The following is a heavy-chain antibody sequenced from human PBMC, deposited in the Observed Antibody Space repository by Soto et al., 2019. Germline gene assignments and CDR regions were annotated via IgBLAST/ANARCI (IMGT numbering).Heavy chain of an antibody. CDR2: IYYSGST. CDR1: GGSISSYY. V-gene: IGHV4-59*01. CDR3: ASLTVPYYFDY. Sequence: SETLSLTCTVSGGSISSYYWSWIRQPPGKGLEWIGYIYYSGSTNYNPSLKSRVTISVDTSKNQFSLKLSSVTAADTAVYYCASLTVPYYFDYWGQGTLVTVSS. J-gene: IGHJ4*02. D-gene: IGHD3-9*01.